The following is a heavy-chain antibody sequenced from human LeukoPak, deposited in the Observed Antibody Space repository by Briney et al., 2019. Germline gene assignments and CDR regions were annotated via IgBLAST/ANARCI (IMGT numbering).Heavy chain of an antibody. CDR2: IYYSGST. CDR1: GGSISSYY. J-gene: IGHJ3*02. Sequence: SETLSLTCTVSGGSISSYYWSWIRQPPGKGLEWIGYIYYSGSTNYNPSLKSRVTISVDTSKNQFSLKLSSVTAADTAVYFCARAPLSGTYYTDAFDIWGQGTMVTVSS. D-gene: IGHD1-26*01. CDR3: ARAPLSGTYYTDAFDI. V-gene: IGHV4-59*01.